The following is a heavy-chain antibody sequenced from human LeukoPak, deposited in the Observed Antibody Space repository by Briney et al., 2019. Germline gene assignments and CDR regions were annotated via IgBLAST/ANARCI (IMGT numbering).Heavy chain of an antibody. V-gene: IGHV4-4*02. CDR1: GDSISSRNW. J-gene: IGHJ3*02. D-gene: IGHD2-21*02. CDR3: AKASVVVTADPDAFDM. Sequence: SGTLSLTCVVSGDSISSRNWWSWVRQPPEKGLEWIGEIFHSGSTNYNPSLKSRVTISIDKSRNLFSLNLSSVTAADTAVYYCAKASVVVTADPDAFDMWGRGTLVTDSS. CDR2: IFHSGST.